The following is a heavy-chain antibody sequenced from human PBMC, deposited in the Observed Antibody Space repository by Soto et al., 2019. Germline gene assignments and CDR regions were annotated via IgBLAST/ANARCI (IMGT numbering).Heavy chain of an antibody. CDR1: GTSIIGYY. CDR3: ARERGYCSGGICYSGSWLDP. V-gene: IGHV4-59*01. J-gene: IGHJ5*02. CDR2: IYYQGST. D-gene: IGHD2-15*01. Sequence: PSETLSLTCDVSGTSIIGYYWSWIRQPPWKGLEWIGYIYYQGSTNYNPSLESRVTISVDTSKNHLSLKLNSVTAADTAIYYCARERGYCSGGICYSGSWLDPWGEGTLVTVCS.